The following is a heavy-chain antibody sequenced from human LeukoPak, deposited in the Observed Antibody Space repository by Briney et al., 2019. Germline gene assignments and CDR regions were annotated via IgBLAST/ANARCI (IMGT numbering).Heavy chain of an antibody. Sequence: SETLSLTCTVSGGSISSYYWSWIRQPPGKGLEWIGYIYYGGSTSYNPSLKSRVTISVDTSKNQLSLELSSVAAADTAVYYCARYHRGSYYFDYWGQGTLVTVSS. CDR1: GGSISSYY. V-gene: IGHV4-59*01. D-gene: IGHD1-26*01. CDR2: IYYGGST. CDR3: ARYHRGSYYFDY. J-gene: IGHJ4*02.